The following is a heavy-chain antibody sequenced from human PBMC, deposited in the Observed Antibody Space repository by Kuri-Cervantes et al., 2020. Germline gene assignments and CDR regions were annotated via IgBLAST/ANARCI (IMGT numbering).Heavy chain of an antibody. CDR2: INHSVSN. CDR1: SGSFSGYY. CDR3: SRRVVVATNVNAFDI. D-gene: IGHD2-15*01. Sequence: SETLSLTCAVYSGSFSGYYWSWIRHPPGKGLEWSGEINHSVSNDYNPSLKSRVTISGDTSKDQFSLKLSSVTAADTAVYYCSRRVVVATNVNAFDIWGQGTMVTVSS. V-gene: IGHV4-34*01. J-gene: IGHJ3*02.